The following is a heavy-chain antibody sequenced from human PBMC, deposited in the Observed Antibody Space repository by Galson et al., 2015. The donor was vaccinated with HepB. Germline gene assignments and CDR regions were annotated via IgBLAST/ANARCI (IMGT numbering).Heavy chain of an antibody. J-gene: IGHJ6*02. CDR1: GFTFSSYG. CDR2: IWYDGSNK. CDR3: ARERGVYYYGMDV. V-gene: IGHV3-33*01. Sequence: SLRLSCAASGFTFSSYGMHWVRQAPGKGLEWVAVIWYDGSNKYYADSVKGRFTISRDNSRNTLYLQMNSLRAEDTGVYYCARERGVYYYGMDVWGQGTTVTVSS. D-gene: IGHD2-8*01.